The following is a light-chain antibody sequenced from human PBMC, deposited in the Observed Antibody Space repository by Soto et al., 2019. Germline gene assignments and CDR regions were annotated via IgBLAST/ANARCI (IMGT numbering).Light chain of an antibody. CDR3: QQYGSSPPIT. Sequence: EIVLTQSPDILSLSPGDRAPLSCRASQIVRSNSLAWYQQKPGQPPRLLIYGASSRATGIPDRFSGSGSGTDFTLTISRLEPEDFAVYYCQQYGSSPPITFGQGTRLEIK. J-gene: IGKJ5*01. CDR2: GAS. CDR1: QIVRSNS. V-gene: IGKV3-20*01.